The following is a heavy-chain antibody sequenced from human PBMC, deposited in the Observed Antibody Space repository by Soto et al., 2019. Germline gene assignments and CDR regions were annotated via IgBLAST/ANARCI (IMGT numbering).Heavy chain of an antibody. CDR2: ISYDGSNK. CDR3: ARPVLRFLEWLLGMDV. J-gene: IGHJ6*02. CDR1: GFTFSDYW. Sequence: GGSLRLSCTTSGFTFSDYWMTWVRQAPGKGLEWVAVISYDGSNKYYADSVKGRFTISRDNSKNTLYLQMNSLRAEDTAVYYCARPVLRFLEWLLGMDVWGQGTTVTVSS. D-gene: IGHD3-3*01. V-gene: IGHV3-30-3*01.